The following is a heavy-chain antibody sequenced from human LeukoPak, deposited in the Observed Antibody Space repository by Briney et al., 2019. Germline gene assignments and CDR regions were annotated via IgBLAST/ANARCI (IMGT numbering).Heavy chain of an antibody. Sequence: PGGSLRLSCAASGFTFSSDAMSWVRQAPGKGLEWVSAISGSGGSTYYADSVKGRFTISRDNSKNTLYLQMNSLRAEDTAVYYCAKPRWELPEFDYWGQGTLVTVSS. V-gene: IGHV3-23*01. CDR1: GFTFSSDA. CDR3: AKPRWELPEFDY. D-gene: IGHD1-26*01. J-gene: IGHJ4*02. CDR2: ISGSGGST.